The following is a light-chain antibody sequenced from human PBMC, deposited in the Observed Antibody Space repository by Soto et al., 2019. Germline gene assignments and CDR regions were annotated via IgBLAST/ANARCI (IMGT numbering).Light chain of an antibody. V-gene: IGKV3-20*01. Sequence: IVLTQSPGTLSSSPVERATLSCMASQSVSTSNLAWYQQRPGQAPRLLIYGASRRATGIPDRFSGSGSGTDFTLTISRLEPEDLAVYYCQQFSSYPLTFGGGTKVDIK. CDR3: QQFSSYPLT. CDR2: GAS. J-gene: IGKJ4*01. CDR1: QSVSTSN.